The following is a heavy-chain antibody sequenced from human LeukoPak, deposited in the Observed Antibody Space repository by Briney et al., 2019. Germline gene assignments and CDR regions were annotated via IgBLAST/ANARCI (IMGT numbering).Heavy chain of an antibody. J-gene: IGHJ5*02. CDR3: AAESERWLVRT. Sequence: SETLSLTCTVSGGSISGHYWSWIRQPPGKGLEWIGYIYYSGSTNYNPFLKSRVTISIDTSKNQFSLKLTSVTAADTAVYYCAAESERWLVRTWGQGTLVTVSS. D-gene: IGHD6-19*01. CDR2: IYYSGST. V-gene: IGHV4-59*11. CDR1: GGSISGHY.